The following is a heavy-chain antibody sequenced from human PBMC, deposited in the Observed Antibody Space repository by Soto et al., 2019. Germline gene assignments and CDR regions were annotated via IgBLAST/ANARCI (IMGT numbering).Heavy chain of an antibody. V-gene: IGHV4-59*08. CDR2: VYSSGTT. D-gene: IGHD1-1*01. J-gene: IGHJ5*02. CDR3: ARLDWKDVWFDP. CDR1: GDSISSDY. Sequence: SETLSLTCTVSGDSISSDYWSWIRQSPGKGLEWIANVYSSGTTNYNPSLKSRVTISVDMSKNQFSLKLSSVTAADTAVYYCARLDWKDVWFDPWGQGTLVTVSS.